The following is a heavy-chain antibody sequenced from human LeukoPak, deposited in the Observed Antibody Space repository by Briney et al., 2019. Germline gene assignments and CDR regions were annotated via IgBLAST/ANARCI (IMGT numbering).Heavy chain of an antibody. Sequence: GGSLRLSCAASGFTFSDYYMSWIRQAPGKGLEWVSSISSSSSYIYYADSVKGRFTISRDNAKNSLYLQMNSLRAEDTAVYYCARVGSQYSSSWYVDYWGQGTLVTVSS. V-gene: IGHV3-11*06. CDR1: GFTFSDYY. D-gene: IGHD6-13*01. CDR3: ARVGSQYSSSWYVDY. J-gene: IGHJ4*02. CDR2: ISSSSSYI.